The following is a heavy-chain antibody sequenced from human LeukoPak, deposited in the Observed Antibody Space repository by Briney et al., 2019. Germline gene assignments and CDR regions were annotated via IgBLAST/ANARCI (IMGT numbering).Heavy chain of an antibody. CDR2: IYSRGNT. V-gene: IGHV4-39*07. Sequence: PSETLSLACSVSGVSISSGSNYWGWIRQPPGKTLEWIGSIYSRGNTYYNPSLKSRVIILIDTAKNHFSLNLSSVTAADTAVYYCARSDGYGLVGIWGQGTMVTVSS. D-gene: IGHD3-10*01. J-gene: IGHJ3*02. CDR3: ARSDGYGLVGI. CDR1: GVSISSGSNY.